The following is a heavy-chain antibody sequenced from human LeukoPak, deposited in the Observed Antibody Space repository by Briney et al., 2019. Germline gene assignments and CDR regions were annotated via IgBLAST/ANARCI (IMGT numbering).Heavy chain of an antibody. CDR2: INAGNGNT. CDR3: ARDGVDYGDYEGYFDY. CDR1: GYTFTSYA. Sequence: ASVKVSCKASGYTFTSYAMHWVRQAPGQRLEWMGWINAGNGNTKYSQKFQGRVTITRDTSASTAYMELSRLRSEDTAVYYCARDGVDYGDYEGYFDYWGRGTLVTVSS. J-gene: IGHJ4*02. V-gene: IGHV1-3*01. D-gene: IGHD4-17*01.